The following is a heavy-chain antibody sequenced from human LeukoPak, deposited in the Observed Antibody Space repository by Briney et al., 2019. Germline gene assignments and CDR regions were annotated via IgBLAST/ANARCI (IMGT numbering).Heavy chain of an antibody. CDR1: GFTFSSYA. Sequence: GGSLRLSCAASGFTFSSYAMSWVRQAPGKGLEWVSAISGSGGSTYYADSVKGRFSISRDNSKNTLFLQMSSLRAEDTAVYYCARDSLVGAGLGRYFDYWGQGSLVTVSS. D-gene: IGHD1-26*01. CDR3: ARDSLVGAGLGRYFDY. V-gene: IGHV3-23*01. CDR2: ISGSGGST. J-gene: IGHJ4*02.